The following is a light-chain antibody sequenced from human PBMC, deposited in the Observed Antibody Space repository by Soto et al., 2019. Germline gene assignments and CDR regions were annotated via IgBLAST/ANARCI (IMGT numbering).Light chain of an antibody. V-gene: IGKV3D-20*02. CDR3: QQRSNWQIT. Sequence: DIVLPQSPSTLSLSPGERATLSCRATESVVSNYLAWYQLKPGQAPRLLIYDASSRATVISDRFSGSGSGTDFSPTISSLEPDDFAVYSCQQRSNWQITFGQGTRLEIK. CDR1: ESVVSNY. CDR2: DAS. J-gene: IGKJ5*01.